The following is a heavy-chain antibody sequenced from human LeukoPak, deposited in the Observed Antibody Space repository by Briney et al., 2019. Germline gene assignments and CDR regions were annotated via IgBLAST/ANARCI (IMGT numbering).Heavy chain of an antibody. V-gene: IGHV3-48*01. CDR1: GFTFSSYG. Sequence: GGSLRLSCAASGFTFSSYGMNWVRQAPGKGLEWVSYISSSSSAIYYADSVKGRFTITRDNAKNSLYLQMNSLRAEDTAVYSCARDRRNTGSFFDSWGQGSLVTVSS. CDR2: ISSSSSAI. J-gene: IGHJ4*02. D-gene: IGHD1-26*01. CDR3: ARDRRNTGSFFDS.